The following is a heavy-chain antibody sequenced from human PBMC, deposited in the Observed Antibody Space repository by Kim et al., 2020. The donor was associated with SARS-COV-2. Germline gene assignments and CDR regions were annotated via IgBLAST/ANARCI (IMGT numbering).Heavy chain of an antibody. Sequence: GGSLRLSCAASGFTFSNAWMSWVRQAPGKGLEWVGRIKSKTDGGTTDYAAPVKGRFTISRDDSKNTLYLQMNSLKTEDTAVYYCTTELQHASITGTTYYAFDIWGQGTMVTVSS. CDR3: TTELQHASITGTTYYAFDI. V-gene: IGHV3-15*01. D-gene: IGHD1-7*01. CDR2: IKSKTDGGTT. CDR1: GFTFSNAW. J-gene: IGHJ3*02.